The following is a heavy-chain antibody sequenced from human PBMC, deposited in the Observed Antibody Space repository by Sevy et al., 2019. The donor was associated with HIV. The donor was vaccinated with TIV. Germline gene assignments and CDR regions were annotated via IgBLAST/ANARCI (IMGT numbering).Heavy chain of an antibody. V-gene: IGHV3-23*01. J-gene: IGHJ3*02. CDR2: ISGSDGAT. Sequence: GGSLRLSCAASGFSFISYAMNWVRQAPGKGLEWVSAISGSDGATYYADSVKGRFSISRDNSMNTLYLQMDSLRAEDTAVYYCAKDIVAVVGDAFDIWGQRTMVTVSS. CDR1: GFSFISYA. D-gene: IGHD2-15*01. CDR3: AKDIVAVVGDAFDI.